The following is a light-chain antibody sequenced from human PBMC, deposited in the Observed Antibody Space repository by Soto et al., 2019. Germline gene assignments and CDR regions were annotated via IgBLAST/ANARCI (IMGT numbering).Light chain of an antibody. V-gene: IGLV3-1*01. CDR3: QAWDSSTPVV. CDR1: KLGDKY. Sequence: SYELTQPPSVSVSPGQTASITCSGDKLGDKYACWYQQEPGQSPVLVIYQDSKRPSGIPERFSGSKSGNTATLTISGTQAMDEADYYCQAWDSSTPVVFGGGTKVTVL. J-gene: IGLJ2*01. CDR2: QDS.